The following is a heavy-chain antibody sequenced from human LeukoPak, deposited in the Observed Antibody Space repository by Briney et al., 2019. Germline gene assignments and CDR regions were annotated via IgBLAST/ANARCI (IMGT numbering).Heavy chain of an antibody. Sequence: PGGSLRLSCEASGFSFSNYWMHWVRQAPGKGLEWVSSISTSGGSTYYADSVKGRFTISRDNSRNTLYLQMNSPRADDTAVYFCARGFYGGRFDYWGQGTLVTVSS. CDR2: ISTSGGST. CDR1: GFSFSNYW. J-gene: IGHJ4*02. D-gene: IGHD4-23*01. V-gene: IGHV3-23*01. CDR3: ARGFYGGRFDY.